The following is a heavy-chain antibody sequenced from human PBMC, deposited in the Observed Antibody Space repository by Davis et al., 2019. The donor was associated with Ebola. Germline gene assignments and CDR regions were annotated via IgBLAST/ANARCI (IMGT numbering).Heavy chain of an antibody. CDR1: GFTFSGSA. CDR3: ARAAGDWNYYYYGMDV. V-gene: IGHV3-73*01. J-gene: IGHJ6*02. D-gene: IGHD3/OR15-3a*01. CDR2: IRSKANSYAT. Sequence: GESLKISCAASGFTFSGSAMHWVRQASGKGLEWVGRIRSKANSYATAYAASVHGRFTISRDNAKNTLYLQMNRLRAEDTAVYDCARAAGDWNYYYYGMDVWGQGTTVTVSS.